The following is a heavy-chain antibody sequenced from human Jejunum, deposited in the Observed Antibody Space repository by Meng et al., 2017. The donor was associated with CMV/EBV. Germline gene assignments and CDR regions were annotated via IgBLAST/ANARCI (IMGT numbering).Heavy chain of an antibody. V-gene: IGHV3-7*01. CDR3: ARALYSYGLGARFDF. CDR1: GFNFGPFW. Sequence: GFNFGPFWMGWVRQAPGKGLEWVANIKDDGSEKYSVDSVKGRFTISRDNAKNSPSLQMNSLRAEDTAVYYCARALYSYGLGARFDFWGQGSLVTVSS. D-gene: IGHD5-18*01. CDR2: IKDDGSEK. J-gene: IGHJ4*02.